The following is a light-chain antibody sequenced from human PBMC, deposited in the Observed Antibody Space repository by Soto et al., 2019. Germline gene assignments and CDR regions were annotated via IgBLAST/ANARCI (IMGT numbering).Light chain of an antibody. V-gene: IGKV3-15*01. Sequence: EIVMTQSPATLSVSPGERATLSCRASQSVSSKLAWYQQKVGQAPRLLIYGASTRATGIPARFSGSGSGTEFTLTISSLQSEDFAVYYYQQYNNWPWTFGQGTKVEIK. CDR1: QSVSSK. J-gene: IGKJ1*01. CDR2: GAS. CDR3: QQYNNWPWT.